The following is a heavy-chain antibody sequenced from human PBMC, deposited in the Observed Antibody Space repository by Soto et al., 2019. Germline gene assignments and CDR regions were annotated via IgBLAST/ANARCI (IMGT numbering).Heavy chain of an antibody. CDR2: IVVGSGNT. Sequence: SVKVSCKASGFTFTSSAVQWVRQARGQRLEWIGWIVVGSGNTNYAQKFQERVTITRDMSTSTAYMELSSPRSEDTAVYYCAADIVVVPAAIGTDYYYYGMDVWGQGTTVTVSS. J-gene: IGHJ6*02. CDR1: GFTFTSSA. V-gene: IGHV1-58*01. CDR3: AADIVVVPAAIGTDYYYYGMDV. D-gene: IGHD2-2*02.